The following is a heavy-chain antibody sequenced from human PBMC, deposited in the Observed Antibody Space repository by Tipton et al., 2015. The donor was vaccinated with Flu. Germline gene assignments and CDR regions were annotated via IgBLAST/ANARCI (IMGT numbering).Heavy chain of an antibody. Sequence: TLSLTCTVSGGPIISGGDYWSWIRQHPGKGLEWIGHIYYIGNTNYNPSLKSRVTISMDTSKSQFSLKLSSMTAADTAVYYCARMEWTVTTPRYFDLWSRGTLVTVSS. J-gene: IGHJ2*01. V-gene: IGHV4-31*03. CDR3: ARMEWTVTTPRYFDL. D-gene: IGHD3-3*01. CDR1: GGPIISGGDY. CDR2: IYYIGNT.